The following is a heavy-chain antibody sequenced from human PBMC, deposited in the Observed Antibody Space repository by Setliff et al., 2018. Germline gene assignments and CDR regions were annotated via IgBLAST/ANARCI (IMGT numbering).Heavy chain of an antibody. CDR1: DYSISSGYI. CDR2: IGHTGSI. Sequence: KTSEPLSLTCTVSDYSISSGYIWGWIRQPPGKGLEWVGNIGHTGSINYNPSLKSRLTISRYTSKNQVSLKLNSVTATDTAVYYCARDLGHGGDSDYWGQGILVTVSS. CDR3: ARDLGHGGDSDY. J-gene: IGHJ4*02. D-gene: IGHD2-21*02. V-gene: IGHV4-38-2*02.